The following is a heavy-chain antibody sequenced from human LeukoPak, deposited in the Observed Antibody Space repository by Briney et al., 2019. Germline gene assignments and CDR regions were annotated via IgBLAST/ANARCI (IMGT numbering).Heavy chain of an antibody. CDR3: AKDHHLGAPTEDI. Sequence: GGSLRLSCAASGFTFSSYWFSWVRQAPGKGLGWVANIKQDGSEKYYVDSVKGRFTISRDNAKNSLYLQMNSLRAEDTAVYYCAKDHHLGAPTEDIWGQGTMVTVSS. D-gene: IGHD6-6*01. CDR1: GFTFSSYW. V-gene: IGHV3-7*01. J-gene: IGHJ3*02. CDR2: IKQDGSEK.